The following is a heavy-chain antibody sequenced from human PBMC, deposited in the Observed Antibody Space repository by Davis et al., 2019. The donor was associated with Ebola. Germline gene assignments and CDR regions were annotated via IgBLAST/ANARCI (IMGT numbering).Heavy chain of an antibody. D-gene: IGHD6-19*01. CDR1: TFTFSTYS. CDR3: AKDHMSIAVAGVLI. V-gene: IGHV3-33*06. Sequence: GGSLRLSCEVSTFTFSTYSMNWVRQAPGKGLEWVAVIWYDGSNKYYADSVKGRFTISRDNSKNTLYLQMNSLRAEDTAVYYCAKDHMSIAVAGVLIWGQGTLVTVSS. J-gene: IGHJ4*02. CDR2: IWYDGSNK.